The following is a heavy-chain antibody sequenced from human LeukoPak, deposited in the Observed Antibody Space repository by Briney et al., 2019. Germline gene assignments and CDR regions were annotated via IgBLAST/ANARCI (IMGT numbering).Heavy chain of an antibody. V-gene: IGHV3-21*01. CDR1: GFTFSSYS. Sequence: GGSLRLSCAASGFTFSSYSMNWVRQAPGKGLEWVSSISSSSSYIYYADSVKGRFTISRDNAKNSLYLQMNSLRAEDTAVYYCATFGSSGFGFDTWGQGTMVTVSS. J-gene: IGHJ3*02. CDR3: ATFGSSGFGFDT. D-gene: IGHD3-22*01. CDR2: ISSSSSYI.